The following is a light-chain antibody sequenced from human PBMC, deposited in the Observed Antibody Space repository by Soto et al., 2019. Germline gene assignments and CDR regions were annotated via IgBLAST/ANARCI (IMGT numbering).Light chain of an antibody. CDR1: SSDVGGYNY. Sequence: QSALAQPASVSGSPGQSITISCTGTSSDVGGYNYVSWYQQHPGKAPKLMIFEVSNRPSGVSNRFSGSKSANTASLTISGLQPEDEADYYCSSYRSSSPLYVFGTGTKFTVL. CDR3: SSYRSSSPLYV. J-gene: IGLJ1*01. CDR2: EVS. V-gene: IGLV2-14*01.